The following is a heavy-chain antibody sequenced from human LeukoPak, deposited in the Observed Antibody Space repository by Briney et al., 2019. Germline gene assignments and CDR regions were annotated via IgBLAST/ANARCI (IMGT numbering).Heavy chain of an antibody. CDR2: INNEETAA. D-gene: IGHD6-25*01. J-gene: IGHJ3*02. CDR3: ARESTAGPIQTDALDI. Sequence: GGSLRLSCAASGFTFSTYWMHWVRQAPGKGLVWVSRINNEETAANYADSVQGRFTISRDNAKSMLYLQMDSLRAEDTAVYYCARESTAGPIQTDALDIWGQGTMVTISS. V-gene: IGHV3-74*01. CDR1: GFTFSTYW.